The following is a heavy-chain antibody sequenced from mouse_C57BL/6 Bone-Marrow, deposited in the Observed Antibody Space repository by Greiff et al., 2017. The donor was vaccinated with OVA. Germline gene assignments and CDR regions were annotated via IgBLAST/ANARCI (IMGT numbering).Heavy chain of an antibody. CDR2: IWSGGST. Sequence: VQLVESGPGLVQPSQSLSITCTVSGFSLTSYGVHWVRQPPGQGLEWLGVIWSGGSTDYNAAFISRLSISKDNSKSQVFFKMNSLQADDTAIYYCAKRGYYYAMDYWGQGTSVTVSS. CDR1: GFSLTSYG. V-gene: IGHV2-4*01. J-gene: IGHJ4*01. CDR3: AKRGYYYAMDY.